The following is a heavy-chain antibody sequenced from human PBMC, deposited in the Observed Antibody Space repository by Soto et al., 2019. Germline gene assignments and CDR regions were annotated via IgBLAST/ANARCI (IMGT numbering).Heavy chain of an antibody. J-gene: IGHJ4*02. CDR3: AKKGYYPSGKVNLFDS. CDR1: GYSINIDYY. CDR2: VDHSGRT. V-gene: IGHV4-38-2*01. Sequence: SETLSLTCAVSGYSINIDYYWGWIRQPPGKGLEWIGSVDHSGRTYYSPSLRSRLTIFIDTSKNQFSLRLTSVTAAGTAMYFCAKKGYYPSGKVNLFDSWGPGTLVTVSS. D-gene: IGHD3-10*01.